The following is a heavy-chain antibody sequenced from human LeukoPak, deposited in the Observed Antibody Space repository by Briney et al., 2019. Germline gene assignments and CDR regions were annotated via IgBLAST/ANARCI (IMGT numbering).Heavy chain of an antibody. CDR3: AKDPADYYDSSGYYWNDAFDI. CDR1: RFTFSSYA. Sequence: PGGSLRLSCAASRFTFSSYAMSWVRQAPGKGLEWVSAISGSGGSTYYADSVKGRFTISRDNSKNTLYLQMNSLRAEDTAVYYCAKDPADYYDSSGYYWNDAFDIWGQGTMVTVSS. D-gene: IGHD3-22*01. V-gene: IGHV3-23*01. CDR2: ISGSGGST. J-gene: IGHJ3*02.